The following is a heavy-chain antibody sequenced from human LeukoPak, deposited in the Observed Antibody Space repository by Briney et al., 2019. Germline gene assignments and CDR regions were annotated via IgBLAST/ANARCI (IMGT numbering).Heavy chain of an antibody. D-gene: IGHD2-15*01. CDR1: GYTFTSFG. J-gene: IGHJ4*02. CDR2: IGAYNGDT. CDR3: TREHCRGDNCPSFDY. Sequence: ASVKVSCKPSGYTFTSFGISWVRQAPGQGLEWMGWIGAYNGDTNYAQKFQGRVTMTTDTSTSTAYMDLRSLTSDDTAVYYCTREHCRGDNCPSFDYWGQGTLVTVSS. V-gene: IGHV1-18*04.